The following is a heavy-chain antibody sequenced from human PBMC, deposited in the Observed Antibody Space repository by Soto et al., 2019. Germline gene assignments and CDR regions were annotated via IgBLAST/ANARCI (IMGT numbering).Heavy chain of an antibody. D-gene: IGHD2-2*01. J-gene: IGHJ5*02. CDR1: GGSIISSGYY. V-gene: IGHV4-39*01. CDR3: ARPRGRASPRAFDP. CDR2: ISYSGGT. Sequence: PSETLSLTCTVSGGSIISSGYYWGWIRHPPGKGLEWIGTISYSGGTYYNPSLKSRVTISVDTSRNQFSLRLTSVTAADTAVYYCARPRGRASPRAFDPWGQGTLVTAPQ.